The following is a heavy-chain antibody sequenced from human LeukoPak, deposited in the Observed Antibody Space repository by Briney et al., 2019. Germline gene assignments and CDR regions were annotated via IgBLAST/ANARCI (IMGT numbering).Heavy chain of an antibody. V-gene: IGHV3-11*01. J-gene: IGHJ4*02. Sequence: PGGSLRLSCAASGFSISDYYMSWIRQAPGKGLEWVSYISSSGSTIYYADSVKGRFTISRDNAKNSLYLQMNSLRAEDTAVYYCARPACSGGSCYSGDYWGQGTLVTVSS. CDR2: ISSSGSTI. CDR3: ARPACSGGSCYSGDY. CDR1: GFSISDYY. D-gene: IGHD2-15*01.